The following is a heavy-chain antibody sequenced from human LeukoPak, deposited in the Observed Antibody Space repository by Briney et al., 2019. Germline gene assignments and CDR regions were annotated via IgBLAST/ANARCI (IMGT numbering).Heavy chain of an antibody. D-gene: IGHD6-19*01. V-gene: IGHV4-4*07. CDR3: ARDSSGLYKYHFDY. J-gene: IGHJ4*02. Sequence: PSETLSLTCTVSGGSISSYYWSWIRQPAGKGLEWIGRIYTSGSTNYNPSLKSRVNMSVDKFKNQSALKLSSVTAADTAVYYCARDSSGLYKYHFDYWGQGTLVSVPS. CDR1: GGSISSYY. CDR2: IYTSGST.